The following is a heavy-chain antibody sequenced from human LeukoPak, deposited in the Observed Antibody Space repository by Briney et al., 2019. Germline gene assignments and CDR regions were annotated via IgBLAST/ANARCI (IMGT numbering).Heavy chain of an antibody. D-gene: IGHD1-26*01. J-gene: IGHJ4*02. CDR2: ISTYDGNT. V-gene: IGHV1-18*04. CDR1: GYGFTSYG. CDR3: ATLGATVAYSPTDY. Sequence: GASVKVSCKASGYGFTSYGISWVRQTSGQGLEWMGWISTYDGNTNYAQRVQDRLTMTTDSSTSTAYMELRSLRSDDTAVYYCATLGATVAYSPTDYWGQGTLVTVSS.